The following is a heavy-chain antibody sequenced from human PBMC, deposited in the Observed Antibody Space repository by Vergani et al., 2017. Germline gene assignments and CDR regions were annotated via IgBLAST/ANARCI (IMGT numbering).Heavy chain of an antibody. Sequence: EVQLVESGGGLIHPGGSLRLSCEGSGFSFSGYWMHWVRQSPEKGLVWVSRIKSDGSITNYADSVKGRFTISRDNAKNTLYLEMNSLRGDVTAIYYCVRARCSGPCFMSNWFDSWGQGTLVTVSS. CDR2: IKSDGSIT. CDR3: VRARCSGPCFMSNWFDS. D-gene: IGHD5-12*01. CDR1: GFSFSGYW. J-gene: IGHJ5*01. V-gene: IGHV3-74*01.